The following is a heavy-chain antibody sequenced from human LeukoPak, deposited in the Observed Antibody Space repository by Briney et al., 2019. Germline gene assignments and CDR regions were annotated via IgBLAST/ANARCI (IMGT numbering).Heavy chain of an antibody. CDR2: FTGRSGNT. Sequence: SGGSLRLSCAASGFTFGNYAMSWVRQLPGKGLEWVSTFTGRSGNTYYADFVRGRFTISRDKSKNTLYLQMNSLRDEDTAVYYCAREKQSGGTPFDYWGQGSLVTVSS. D-gene: IGHD1-26*01. V-gene: IGHV3-23*01. J-gene: IGHJ4*02. CDR1: GFTFGNYA. CDR3: AREKQSGGTPFDY.